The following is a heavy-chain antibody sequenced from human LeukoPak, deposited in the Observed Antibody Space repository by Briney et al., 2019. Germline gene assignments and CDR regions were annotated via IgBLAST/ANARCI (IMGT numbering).Heavy chain of an antibody. Sequence: SETLSLTCTVSGGSISSSSYYWGWIRQPPGKGLEWIGSIYYSGSTYYNPSLKSRVTISVDTSKNQFSLKLSSVTAADTAVYYCARLFPYSDSSVYIRDYGGQGTLVTVSS. CDR1: GGSISSSSYY. V-gene: IGHV4-39*01. D-gene: IGHD3-22*01. CDR3: ARLFPYSDSSVYIRDY. J-gene: IGHJ4*02. CDR2: IYYSGST.